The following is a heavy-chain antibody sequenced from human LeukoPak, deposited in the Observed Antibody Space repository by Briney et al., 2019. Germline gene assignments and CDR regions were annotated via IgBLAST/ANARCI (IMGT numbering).Heavy chain of an antibody. J-gene: IGHJ4*02. CDR1: GYTFTSYG. D-gene: IGHD6-13*01. V-gene: IGHV1-18*01. Sequence: ASVKISCKASGYTFTSYGISWVRQAPGQGLEWMGWISAYNGNTNYAQKLQGRVTMTTDTSTSTAYMELGSLRSDDTAVYYCARVQTGIAAAGPEYYFDYWGQGTLVTVSS. CDR3: ARVQTGIAAAGPEYYFDY. CDR2: ISAYNGNT.